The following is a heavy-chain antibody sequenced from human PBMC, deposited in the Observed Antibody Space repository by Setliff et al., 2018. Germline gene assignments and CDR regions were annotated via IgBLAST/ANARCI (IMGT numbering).Heavy chain of an antibody. V-gene: IGHV4-4*08. CDR2: IYPDGTT. D-gene: IGHD6-13*01. CDR3: ARGINSVSWTPKY. J-gene: IGHJ4*02. Sequence: PSETLSLTCIVSADSMNNNFWTWIRWPPGKGLEWIGYIYPDGTTNYNPSLKSRMTISLDMSKNQFSLTLRSVTAADTAMYYCARGINSVSWTPKYWGRGTLVTVSS. CDR1: ADSMNNNF.